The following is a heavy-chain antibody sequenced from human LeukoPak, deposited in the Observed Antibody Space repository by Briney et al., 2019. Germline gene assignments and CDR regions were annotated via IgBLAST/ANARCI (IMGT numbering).Heavy chain of an antibody. CDR1: GGSISSSSYY. V-gene: IGHV4-39*07. CDR2: IYYSGST. J-gene: IGHJ4*02. CDR3: ARATLKKIDY. Sequence: SETLSLTCTVSGGSISSSSYYWGWIRQPPGKGLEWIGSIYYSGSTYYNPSLKSRVTISVDTSKNQFSLKLSSVTAAGTAVYYCARATLKKIDYWGQGTLVTVSS.